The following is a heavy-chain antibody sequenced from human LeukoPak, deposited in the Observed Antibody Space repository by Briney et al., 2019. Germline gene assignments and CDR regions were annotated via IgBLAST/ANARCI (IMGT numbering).Heavy chain of an antibody. CDR1: GFTFSSYA. V-gene: IGHV3-23*01. J-gene: IGHJ4*02. D-gene: IGHD3-10*01. Sequence: GGSLRLSCAASGFTFSSYAMSWVRQAPGKGLEWVSAISGSGGSTYYADSVKGRFTISRDNSENTLYLQMNSLRAEDTAVYYCAKIGFGELSFDYWGQGTLVTVSS. CDR2: ISGSGGST. CDR3: AKIGFGELSFDY.